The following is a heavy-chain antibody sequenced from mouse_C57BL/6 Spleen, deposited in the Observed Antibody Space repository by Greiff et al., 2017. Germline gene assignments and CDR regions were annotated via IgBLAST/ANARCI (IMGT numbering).Heavy chain of an antibody. CDR3: GRSDGNYWYFDV. Sequence: EVQLQESGAELVKPGASVKLSCTASGFNITDYYMHWVKQRTEQGLEWIGRINPEDGETKYDPKFKGKATITADTSSNTAYLQLSSLTSEDTAVXYCGRSDGNYWYFDVWGTGTTVTVSS. V-gene: IGHV14-2*01. J-gene: IGHJ1*03. CDR2: INPEDGET. D-gene: IGHD1-1*01. CDR1: GFNITDYY.